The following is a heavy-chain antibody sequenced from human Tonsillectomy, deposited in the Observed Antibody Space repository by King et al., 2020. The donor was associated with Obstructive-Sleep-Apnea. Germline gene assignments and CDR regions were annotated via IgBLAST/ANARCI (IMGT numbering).Heavy chain of an antibody. J-gene: IGHJ6*02. CDR1: GGSISSSSYY. Sequence: QLQESGPGLVKPSETLSLTCTVSGGSISSSSYYWGWIRQPPGKGLEWIGSIYYSGSTYYNPSLKSRVTISVDTSKNQFSLKLSSVTAADTAVYYCSLGVMSSYHYYYYGMDVWGQGTTVTVSS. D-gene: IGHD3-16*01. V-gene: IGHV4-39*07. CDR2: IYYSGST. CDR3: SLGVMSSYHYYYYGMDV.